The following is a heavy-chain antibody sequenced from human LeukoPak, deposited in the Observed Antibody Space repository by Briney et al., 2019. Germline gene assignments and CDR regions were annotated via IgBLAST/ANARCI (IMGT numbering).Heavy chain of an antibody. Sequence: SETLSLTCAVSGGSISSYYWSWIRQPPGKGLEWIGYIYYSGSTNYNPSLKSRVTISVDTSKNQFSLKLSSVTAADTAVYYCARQGYYGSGSYYGWFDPWGQGTLVTVSS. CDR1: GGSISSYY. D-gene: IGHD3-10*01. CDR2: IYYSGST. CDR3: ARQGYYGSGSYYGWFDP. J-gene: IGHJ5*02. V-gene: IGHV4-59*08.